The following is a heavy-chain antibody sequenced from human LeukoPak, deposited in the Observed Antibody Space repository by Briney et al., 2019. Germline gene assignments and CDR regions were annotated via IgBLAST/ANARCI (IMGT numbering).Heavy chain of an antibody. Sequence: PSETLSLTCTVSGGPISSGGYYWSWIRQHPGKGLEWIGEINHSGSTNYNPSLKSRVTISVDTSKNQFSLKLSSVTAADTAVYYCARLRSSSGRPYNWFDPWGQGTLVTVSS. CDR3: ARLRSSSGRPYNWFDP. CDR2: INHSGST. J-gene: IGHJ5*02. CDR1: GGPISSGGYY. D-gene: IGHD6-19*01. V-gene: IGHV4-39*07.